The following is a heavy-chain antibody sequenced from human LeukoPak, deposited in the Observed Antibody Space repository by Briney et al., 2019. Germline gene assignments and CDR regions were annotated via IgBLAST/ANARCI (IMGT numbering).Heavy chain of an antibody. CDR1: GYTFTGYY. Sequence: ASVKVSCRASGYTFTGYYMHWVRQAPGQGLEWMGWINPNSGGTNYAQKFQGRVTMTRDTSISTAYMELSRLRSDDTAVYYCARDRRDGYNPHYFDYWGQGTLVTVSS. CDR3: ARDRRDGYNPHYFDY. CDR2: INPNSGGT. J-gene: IGHJ4*02. D-gene: IGHD5-24*01. V-gene: IGHV1-2*02.